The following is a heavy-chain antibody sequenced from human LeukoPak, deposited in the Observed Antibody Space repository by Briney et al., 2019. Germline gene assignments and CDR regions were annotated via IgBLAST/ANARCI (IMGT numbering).Heavy chain of an antibody. CDR1: GFTFSSYG. Sequence: GRSLRLSCAASGFTFSSYGMHWVRQAPGKGLEWVAVISYDGSNKYYADSVKGRFTISRDNSKNTLYLQMNSLRAEDTAVYYCAKVSSSWYFGAFDIWGQGTMVTVSS. CDR2: ISYDGSNK. J-gene: IGHJ3*02. CDR3: AKVSSSWYFGAFDI. D-gene: IGHD6-13*01. V-gene: IGHV3-30*18.